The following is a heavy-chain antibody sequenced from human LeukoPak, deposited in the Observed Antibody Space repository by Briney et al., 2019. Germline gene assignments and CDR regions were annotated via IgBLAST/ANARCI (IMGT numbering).Heavy chain of an antibody. CDR3: ATTLKYYYGSGSYLSPGDV. CDR1: GFTFSSYW. V-gene: IGHV3-7*01. CDR2: IKQDGSEK. Sequence: GGSLRLSCAASGFTFSSYWMSWVRQAPGKGLEWVANIKQDGSEKYYVDSVKGRFTISRDNAKNSLYLQMNSLRAEDTAVYYCATTLKYYYGSGSYLSPGDVWGKGTTVTVSS. J-gene: IGHJ6*04. D-gene: IGHD3-10*01.